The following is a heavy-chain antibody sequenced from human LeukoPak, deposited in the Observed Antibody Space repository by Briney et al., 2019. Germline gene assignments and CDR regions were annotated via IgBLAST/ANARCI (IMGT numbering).Heavy chain of an antibody. CDR3: ARGSLWFGESPHFDY. CDR1: GYTFTSYY. Sequence: GASVKVSCKASGYTFTSYYMHWVRQAPGQGLEWMGIINPSGGSTNYAQKFQGRVTITTDESTSTAYMELSSLRSEDTAVYYCARGSLWFGESPHFDYWGQGTLVTVSS. J-gene: IGHJ4*02. V-gene: IGHV1-46*01. D-gene: IGHD3-10*01. CDR2: INPSGGST.